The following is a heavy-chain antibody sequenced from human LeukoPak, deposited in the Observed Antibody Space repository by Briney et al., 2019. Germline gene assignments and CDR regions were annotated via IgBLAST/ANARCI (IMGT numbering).Heavy chain of an antibody. J-gene: IGHJ4*02. Sequence: SETLSLTCAVYGGSFSGYYRSWIRQPPGKGLEWIGEINHSGSTNYNPSLKSRVTISVDTSKNQFSLKLSSVTAADTAVYYCARARSSSPGDYWGQGTLVTVSS. D-gene: IGHD6-13*01. CDR2: INHSGST. CDR1: GGSFSGYY. CDR3: ARARSSSPGDY. V-gene: IGHV4-34*01.